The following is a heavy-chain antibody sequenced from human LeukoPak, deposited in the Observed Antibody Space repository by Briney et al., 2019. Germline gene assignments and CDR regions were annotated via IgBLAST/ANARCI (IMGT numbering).Heavy chain of an antibody. CDR1: GGSSSGYY. CDR2: INHSGST. Sequence: SETLSLTCAVYGGSSSGYYWSWIRQPPGKGLEWIGEINHSGSTNYNPSLKSRVTISVDTSKNQFSLKLSSVTAADTAVYYCARVILTGSIYYYYGMDVWGQGTTVTVSS. V-gene: IGHV4-34*01. J-gene: IGHJ6*02. CDR3: ARVILTGSIYYYYGMDV. D-gene: IGHD3-9*01.